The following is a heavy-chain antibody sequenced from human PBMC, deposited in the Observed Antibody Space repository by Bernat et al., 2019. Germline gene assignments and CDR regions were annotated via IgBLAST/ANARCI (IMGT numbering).Heavy chain of an antibody. Sequence: EVQLVESGGGLVQPGGSLRLSCAASGFTFSSYWMSWVRQAPGKGREWVANIKQDGSEKYYVDSVKGRFTISRDNAKKSLYLQMNSLRAEDTAVYYCARDDYGGNGDYWGQGTLVTVSS. CDR1: GFTFSSYW. CDR2: IKQDGSEK. V-gene: IGHV3-7*04. J-gene: IGHJ4*02. CDR3: ARDDYGGNGDY. D-gene: IGHD4-23*01.